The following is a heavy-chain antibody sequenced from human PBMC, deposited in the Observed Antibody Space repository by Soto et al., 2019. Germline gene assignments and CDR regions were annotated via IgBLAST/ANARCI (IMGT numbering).Heavy chain of an antibody. CDR1: GGSISSYY. Sequence: SETLSLTCDVSGGSISSYYWSWIRQPPGKGLEWIGYIFYSGSTNYNPSLKGRATMSDDTSKNQFSLKVTSVTAADTAVYYCARGPNYDFWSGYFRGWGQGTLVTVSS. D-gene: IGHD3-3*01. CDR3: ARGPNYDFWSGYFRG. V-gene: IGHV4-59*01. J-gene: IGHJ4*02. CDR2: IFYSGST.